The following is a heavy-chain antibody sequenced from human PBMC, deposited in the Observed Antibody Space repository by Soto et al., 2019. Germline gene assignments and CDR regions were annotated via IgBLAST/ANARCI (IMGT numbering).Heavy chain of an antibody. CDR2: IYYSGST. J-gene: IGHJ3*01. CDR3: SKQGIGRYNAFYF. D-gene: IGHD3-10*01. Sequence: QLQLQESGPGLVKPSETLSLTCTVSGGSISSSSYYWGWIRQPPGQGLEWIGTIYYSGSTYYNPSLKRGVPLSLDTSKNAVSLEVSDVTAADTGVYYCSKQGIGRYNAFYFWGQGTVVTVSS. V-gene: IGHV4-39*01. CDR1: GGSISSSSYY.